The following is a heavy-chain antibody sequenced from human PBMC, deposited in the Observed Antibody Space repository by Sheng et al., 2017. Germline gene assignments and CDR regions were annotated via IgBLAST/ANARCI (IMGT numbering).Heavy chain of an antibody. Sequence: QLQLQESGPGLVKPSETLSLTCTVSGGSISTSGYYWGWIRQPPGKGLEWIGSLYYSGTTYDSPSLKSRVTISADTSKNQFSLRLNSVTAADTAVYYCAKGTMVLTRNYYFDSWG. CDR1: GGSISTSGYY. J-gene: IGHJ4*01. V-gene: IGHV4-39*01. CDR2: LYYSGTT. D-gene: IGHD2-8*01. CDR3: AKGTMVLTRNYYFDS.